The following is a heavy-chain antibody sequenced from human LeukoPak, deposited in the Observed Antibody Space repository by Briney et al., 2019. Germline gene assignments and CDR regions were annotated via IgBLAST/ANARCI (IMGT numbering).Heavy chain of an antibody. D-gene: IGHD4-17*01. J-gene: IGHJ4*02. CDR1: AYTFTIYD. CDR3: AVGYGDVY. Sequence: GASVNVSCKASAYTFTIYDINWVRQATGQGLEWMGWMNPNSGNTGYAQKFQDRGTMTRNTSISTAYMELSSLRSEDTAVYYCAVGYGDVYWGQGTLVTVSS. V-gene: IGHV1-8*01. CDR2: MNPNSGNT.